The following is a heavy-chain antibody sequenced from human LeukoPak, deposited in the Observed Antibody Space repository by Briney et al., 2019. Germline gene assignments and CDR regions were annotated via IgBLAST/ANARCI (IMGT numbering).Heavy chain of an antibody. CDR2: INAGNGNT. CDR1: GYTFTSYA. Sequence: ASVKVSCKASGYTFTSYAMHWVRQAPGQRLEWMGWINAGNGNTKYSQKFQGRVTITRDTSASTAYMELSSLRSDDTAVYYCARDYGDYFYYYYYGMDVWGQGTTVTVSS. J-gene: IGHJ6*02. V-gene: IGHV1-3*01. CDR3: ARDYGDYFYYYYYGMDV. D-gene: IGHD4-17*01.